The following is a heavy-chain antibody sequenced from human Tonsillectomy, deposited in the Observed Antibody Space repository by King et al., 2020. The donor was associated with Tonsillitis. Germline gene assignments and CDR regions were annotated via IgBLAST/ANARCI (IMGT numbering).Heavy chain of an antibody. Sequence: QLVQSGAEVKKPGASVKVSCKASGYTFTGYYMHWVRQAPGQGLEWMGWINPNSGGTNYAQKFQGRVTMTRDTSISTAYMELSRLRSDDTAVYYCARVGYYGSGSYYNSNWFDPWGQGTLVTVSS. D-gene: IGHD3-10*01. V-gene: IGHV1-2*02. J-gene: IGHJ5*02. CDR2: INPNSGGT. CDR1: GYTFTGYY. CDR3: ARVGYYGSGSYYNSNWFDP.